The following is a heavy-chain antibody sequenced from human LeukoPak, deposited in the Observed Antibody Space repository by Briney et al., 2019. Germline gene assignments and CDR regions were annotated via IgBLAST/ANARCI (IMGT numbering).Heavy chain of an antibody. CDR3: IVGVTDDAFDI. CDR1: GFTFSSYA. CDR2: ISGTGGRT. D-gene: IGHD1-26*01. V-gene: IGHV3-23*01. Sequence: GGSLRLSCAASGFTFSSYAMSWVRQAPGKGLEWVSAISGTGGRTYYADSVKGRFTISRDNSKNTLYLQMNSLRAEDTAVYYCIVGVTDDAFDIWGQGTMVTVSS. J-gene: IGHJ3*02.